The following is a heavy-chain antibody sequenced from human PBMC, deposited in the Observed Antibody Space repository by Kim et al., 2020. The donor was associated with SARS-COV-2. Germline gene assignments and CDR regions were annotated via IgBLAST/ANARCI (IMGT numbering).Heavy chain of an antibody. CDR2: ISAYNGNT. Sequence: ASVKVSCKASGYTFTSYGISWVRQAPGQGLEWMGWISAYNGNTNYAQKLQGRVTMTTDTSTSTAYMELRSLRSDDTAVYYCAREKRWSRIAVAAFSAEYFQHWGQGTLVTVSS. CDR1: GYTFTSYG. J-gene: IGHJ1*01. CDR3: AREKRWSRIAVAAFSAEYFQH. D-gene: IGHD6-19*01. V-gene: IGHV1-18*04.